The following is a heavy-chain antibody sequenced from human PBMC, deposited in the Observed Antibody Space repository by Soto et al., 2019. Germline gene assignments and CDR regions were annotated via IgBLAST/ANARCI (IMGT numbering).Heavy chain of an antibody. CDR2: IWYDGSNK. V-gene: IGHV3-33*01. D-gene: IGHD2-15*01. J-gene: IGHJ4*02. CDR3: ASCSGGSSPPYYFDY. Sequence: GGSLRLSCAASGFTFSSYGMHWVRQAPGKGLEWVAVIWYDGSNKYYADSVKGRFTISRDNSKNTLYLQMNSLRAEDTAVYYCASCSGGSSPPYYFDYWGQGTLVTVSS. CDR1: GFTFSSYG.